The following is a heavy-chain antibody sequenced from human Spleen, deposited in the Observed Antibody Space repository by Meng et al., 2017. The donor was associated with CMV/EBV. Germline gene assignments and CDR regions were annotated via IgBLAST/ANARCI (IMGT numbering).Heavy chain of an antibody. V-gene: IGHV4-30-4*08. CDR3: ARQVAQQLVGTNWFDP. Sequence: QVQLRQWGEGLLKPSETLSLTCTVSGGSISSGDYYWSWIRQPPGKGLEWIGYIYYSGSTYYNPSLKSRVTISVDTSKNQFSLKLSSVTAADTAVYYCARQVAQQLVGTNWFDPWGQGTLVTVSS. J-gene: IGHJ5*02. CDR2: IYYSGST. D-gene: IGHD6-13*01. CDR1: GGSISSGDYY.